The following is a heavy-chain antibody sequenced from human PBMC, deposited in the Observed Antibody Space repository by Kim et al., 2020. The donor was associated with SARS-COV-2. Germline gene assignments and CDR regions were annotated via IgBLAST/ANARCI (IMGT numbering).Heavy chain of an antibody. CDR1: GGSISSYY. D-gene: IGHD3-10*01. CDR3: ARLKTDGDYYYYGMDV. CDR2: IYYSGST. Sequence: SETLSLTCTVSGGSISSYYWSWIRQPPRKGLEWIGYIYYSGSTNYNPSLKSRVTISVDTSKNQFSLKLSSVTAADTAVYYCARLKTDGDYYYYGMDVWG. J-gene: IGHJ6*02. V-gene: IGHV4-59*08.